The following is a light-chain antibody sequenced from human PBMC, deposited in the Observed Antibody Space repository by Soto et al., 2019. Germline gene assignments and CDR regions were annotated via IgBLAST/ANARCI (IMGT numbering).Light chain of an antibody. CDR1: QSVTSSY. J-gene: IGKJ1*01. CDR2: GAS. Sequence: EIMLTQSPGTLSLSPGEGATLSCRASQSVTSSYLAWYQQKPGQAPRLLIYGASSRATGIPDRFSGSGSGTDFSLTISRLEPEDFAVYYCQQYASSPWTFGQGTKVELK. V-gene: IGKV3-20*01. CDR3: QQYASSPWT.